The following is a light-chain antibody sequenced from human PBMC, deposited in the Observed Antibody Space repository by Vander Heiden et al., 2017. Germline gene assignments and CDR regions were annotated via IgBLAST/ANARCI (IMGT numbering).Light chain of an antibody. Sequence: QAVLTQPSSPPPPPGASASPTCTLRTGSNVGTYMIHWYQQKPGSPPQYLLRLKFDSDRQQGSGVPSRFAGSKDASDDEGILLISGLQAEDEADYYCKIWHSDTGVFGGGTKLTVL. J-gene: IGLJ3*02. CDR3: KIWHSDTGV. V-gene: IGLV5-45*02. CDR2: LKFDSDR. CDR1: TGSNVGTYM.